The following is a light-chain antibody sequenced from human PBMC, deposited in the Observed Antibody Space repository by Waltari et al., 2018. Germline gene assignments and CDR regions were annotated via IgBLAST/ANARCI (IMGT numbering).Light chain of an antibody. J-gene: IGLJ2*01. CDR3: AAWDDSLSGS. CDR2: RNN. Sequence: SVLTRPPSASGTPGQRVTISCSGSSSHIGGNYVSWYQQIPGPAPIHLIYRNNQRPSGFPDRFSGSKSGPSASLAISGLRSEDEADYYCAAWDDSLSGSFGGGTKLTVL. V-gene: IGLV1-47*01. CDR1: SSHIGGNY.